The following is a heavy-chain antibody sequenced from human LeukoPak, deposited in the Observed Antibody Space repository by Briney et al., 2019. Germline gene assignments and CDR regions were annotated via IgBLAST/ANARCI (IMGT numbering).Heavy chain of an antibody. CDR1: SCTLITSGMC. J-gene: IGHJ4*02. CDR2: IDWDDDK. CDR3: YRTSTVPTGVSHDS. Sequence: SGPALVKPSTTFSDTITCSSCTLITSGMCVSWIRQPPGKALEWLARIDWDDDKYYSTSLKTRLTISKDTSKNPVVLTMTNMDPVDTAGYCIYRTSTVPTGVSHDSWGQGTLVTVSS. D-gene: IGHD4-17*01. V-gene: IGHV2-70*02.